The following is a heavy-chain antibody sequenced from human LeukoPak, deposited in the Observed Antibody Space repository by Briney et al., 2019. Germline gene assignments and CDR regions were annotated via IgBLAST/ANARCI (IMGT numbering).Heavy chain of an antibody. CDR1: GFTVSSNY. Sequence: GSLRLSCAASGFTVSSNYMSWVRQAPGKGLEWVSVIYSGGSTYYADSVKGRFTISRDNSKNTLYLQMNSLRAEDTAVYYCARVGCDILTGYYVFDYWGQGTLVTVSS. CDR3: ARVGCDILTGYYVFDY. J-gene: IGHJ4*02. V-gene: IGHV3-66*01. D-gene: IGHD3-9*01. CDR2: IYSGGST.